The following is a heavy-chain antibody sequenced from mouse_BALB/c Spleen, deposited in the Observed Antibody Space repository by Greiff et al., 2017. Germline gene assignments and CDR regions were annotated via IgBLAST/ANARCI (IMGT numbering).Heavy chain of an antibody. V-gene: IGHV1S29*02. J-gene: IGHJ4*01. Sequence: VQLQQSGPELVKPGASVKISCKASGYTFTDYNMHWVKQSHGKSLEWIGYIYPYNGGTGYNQKFKSKATLTVDNSSSTAYMELRSLTSEDSAVYYCARLGITTDYYAMDYWGQGTSVTVSS. D-gene: IGHD2-4*01. CDR2: IYPYNGGT. CDR3: ARLGITTDYYAMDY. CDR1: GYTFTDYN.